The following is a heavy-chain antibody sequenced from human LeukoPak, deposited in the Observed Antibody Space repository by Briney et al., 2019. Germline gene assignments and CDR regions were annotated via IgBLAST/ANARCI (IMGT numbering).Heavy chain of an antibody. V-gene: IGHV3-23*01. CDR1: GFTFDDYA. J-gene: IGHJ4*02. CDR2: ISGSGGST. Sequence: GRSLRLSCAASGFTFDDYAMHWVRQAPGKGLEWVSAISGSGGSTYYADSVKGRFTISRDNSKNTLYLQMNSLRAEDTAVYYCAKFYYDSSGYPDYWGQGTLVTVSS. D-gene: IGHD3-22*01. CDR3: AKFYYDSSGYPDY.